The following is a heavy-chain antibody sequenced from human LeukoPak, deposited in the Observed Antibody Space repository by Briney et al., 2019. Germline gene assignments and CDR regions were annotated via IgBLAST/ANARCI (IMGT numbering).Heavy chain of an antibody. D-gene: IGHD3-16*01. V-gene: IGHV3-30*04. Sequence: PGGSLRLSCAASGFTFSSYALHWVRLAPGKGLEWVAVISYDASNKYYADSVKGRFTISRDNSKNTLYLQMNSPRAEDTAIYYCARGGGKRVGGGGFDIWGQGTMVTVSS. CDR3: ARGGGKRVGGGGFDI. CDR2: ISYDASNK. J-gene: IGHJ3*02. CDR1: GFTFSSYA.